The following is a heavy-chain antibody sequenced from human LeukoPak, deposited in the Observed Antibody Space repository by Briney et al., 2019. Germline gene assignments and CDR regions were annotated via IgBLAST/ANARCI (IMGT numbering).Heavy chain of an antibody. CDR1: GFSISTSNW. J-gene: IGHJ5*02. Sequence: PSETLSLTCAVSGFSISTSNWWAWIRQPPGKGLEWIGYIYYSGSTYYNPSLKSRVTMSVDTSKNQFPLKLNSVTAVDTAVYYCARVLTWNWFDPWGQGTLVTVSS. V-gene: IGHV4-28*03. D-gene: IGHD4/OR15-4a*01. CDR3: ARVLTWNWFDP. CDR2: IYYSGST.